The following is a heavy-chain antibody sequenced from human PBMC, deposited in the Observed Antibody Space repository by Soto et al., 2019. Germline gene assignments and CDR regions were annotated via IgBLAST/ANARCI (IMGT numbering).Heavy chain of an antibody. V-gene: IGHV2-5*02. CDR3: ADIHQAVAGIGWFDS. D-gene: IGHD6-19*01. CDR1: GFSLSTSGVG. J-gene: IGHJ5*01. Sequence: QITLKESGPTLVKPTQTLTLTCTFSGFSLSTSGVGVGWIRQPPGKALEWLALIYWDDDKRYSPSLKSRLTTTKDTSKNQVVLTITNMDPVETATYYCADIHQAVAGIGWFDSWGQGTLVTVSS. CDR2: IYWDDDK.